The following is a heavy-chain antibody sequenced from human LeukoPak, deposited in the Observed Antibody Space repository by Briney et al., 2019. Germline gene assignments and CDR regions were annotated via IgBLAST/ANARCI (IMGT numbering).Heavy chain of an antibody. D-gene: IGHD3-10*01. CDR2: ISNSGSFI. Sequence: PGGSLRLSCAASGFTFSNAWMSWVRQAPGKGLEWVSFISNSGSFIKYADSVKGRFTISRDNAKNSLYLQMNSLRAEDAAMCYCTRDRALNIRAYDIWGQGTLVTVSS. CDR1: GFTFSNAW. CDR3: TRDRALNIRAYDI. J-gene: IGHJ3*02. V-gene: IGHV3-21*01.